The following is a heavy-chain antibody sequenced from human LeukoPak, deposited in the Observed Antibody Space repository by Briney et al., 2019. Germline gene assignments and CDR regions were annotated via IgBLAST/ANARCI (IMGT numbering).Heavy chain of an antibody. D-gene: IGHD4-17*01. V-gene: IGHV1-8*01. CDR1: VYTFTSYD. J-gene: IGHJ4*02. Sequence: ASVKVSFKASVYTFTSYDINWVRQATGQGLEWMGWMNPNSGNTGYAQKFQGRVTMTRNTSISTAYMELSSLRSEDTAVYYCARAPHYTVTTVDYFDYWGQGTLVTVSS. CDR2: MNPNSGNT. CDR3: ARAPHYTVTTVDYFDY.